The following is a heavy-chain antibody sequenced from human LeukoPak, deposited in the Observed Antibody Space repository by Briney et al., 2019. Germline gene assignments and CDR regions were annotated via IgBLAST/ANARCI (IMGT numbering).Heavy chain of an antibody. CDR2: IYPGNSDT. CDR1: GYIITSYW. J-gene: IGHJ4*02. Sequence: GEPPQISCKGSGYIITSYWIGMVHHIRGKRLERMGIIYPGNSDTKYSPSFQGQVSISADKYMCTAYLQWSSVKASDTAMYYCVRVGMAFDYWGQGTLVTVSS. D-gene: IGHD5-24*01. V-gene: IGHV5-51*07. CDR3: VRVGMAFDY.